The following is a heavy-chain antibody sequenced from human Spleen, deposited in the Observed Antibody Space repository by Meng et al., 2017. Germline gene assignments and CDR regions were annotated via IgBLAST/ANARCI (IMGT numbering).Heavy chain of an antibody. J-gene: IGHJ5*02. D-gene: IGHD5-24*01. CDR2: INPNSGGT. CDR3: ARGGLRWLQPNNWFDP. Sequence: ASVKVSCKASGYTFTSYGISWVRQAPGQGLEWMGLINPNSGGTNYAQKFQGGVTMTRDTSISTAYMELSRLRSDDTAVYYCARGGLRWLQPNNWFDPWGQGTLVTVSS. V-gene: IGHV1-2*06. CDR1: GYTFTSYG.